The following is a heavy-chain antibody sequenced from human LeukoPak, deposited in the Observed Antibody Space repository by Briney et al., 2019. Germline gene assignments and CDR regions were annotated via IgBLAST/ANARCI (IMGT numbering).Heavy chain of an antibody. CDR1: GFTVSSNY. CDR2: IYSGGST. CDR3: ARVGDVDTAMVDY. V-gene: IGHV3-66*01. D-gene: IGHD5-18*01. J-gene: IGHJ4*02. Sequence: GGSLRLSCAASGFTVSSNYMSWVRQAPGKGLEWVSVIYSGGSTNYADSVKGRFTISRDNSKNTLYLQMNSLRAEDTAVYYCARVGDVDTAMVDYWGQGTLVTVSS.